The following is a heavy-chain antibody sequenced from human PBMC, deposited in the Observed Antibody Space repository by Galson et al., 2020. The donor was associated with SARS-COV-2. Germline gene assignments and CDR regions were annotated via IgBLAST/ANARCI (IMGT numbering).Heavy chain of an antibody. CDR3: AHRGYYYDSFRSRGSGGWFDP. Sequence: KMSGPTLVKPTQTLTLTCSFSGLSLSTSGVGVGWIRQPPGKALEWLGIIYWDDDKRYSPSLKSRLTITKDTSKNQVVLTMTNMDPVDTATYFCAHRGYYYDSFRSRGSGGWFDPWGQGTLVTVSS. V-gene: IGHV2-5*02. D-gene: IGHD3-22*01. J-gene: IGHJ5*02. CDR2: IYWDDDK. CDR1: GLSLSTSGVG.